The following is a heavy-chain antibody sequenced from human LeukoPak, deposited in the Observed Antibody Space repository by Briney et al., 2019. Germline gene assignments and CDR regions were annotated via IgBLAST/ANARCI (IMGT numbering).Heavy chain of an antibody. CDR3: ARLRGYSYGSFDY. D-gene: IGHD5-18*01. CDR1: GDSISSTSYY. CDR2: IYYSGST. V-gene: IGHV4-61*01. Sequence: KASETLSLTCTVSGDSISSTSYYWSWIRQPPGKGLEWIGYIYYSGSTNYNPSLKSRVTISVDTSKNQFSLKLSSVTAADTAVYYCARLRGYSYGSFDYWGQGTLVTVSS. J-gene: IGHJ4*02.